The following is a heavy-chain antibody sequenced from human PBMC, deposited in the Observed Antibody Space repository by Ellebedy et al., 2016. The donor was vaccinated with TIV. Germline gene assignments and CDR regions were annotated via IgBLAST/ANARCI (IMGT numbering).Heavy chain of an antibody. D-gene: IGHD4-17*01. Sequence: GESLKISCAASGFPVTSNYMNWVRQAPGKGLEWVPVIFSAADGGATHYADSVKGRFTIFRDRSKNTLYLQMNSLRAEDTAAYYCAKNKVLGDSKWEIDVWGQGTTVTVSS. CDR3: AKNKVLGDSKWEIDV. J-gene: IGHJ6*02. CDR1: GFPVTSNY. V-gene: IGHV3-53*01. CDR2: IFSAADGGAT.